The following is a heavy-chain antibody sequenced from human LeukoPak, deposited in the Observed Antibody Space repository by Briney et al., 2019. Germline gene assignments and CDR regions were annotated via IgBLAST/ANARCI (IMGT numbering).Heavy chain of an antibody. J-gene: IGHJ4*02. Sequence: PGGSLRLSCAASGFTFSTYGMHWVRQAPGKGLEWVAVISYDGSNKYYADSVKGRFTISRDNSKNTLYLQMNSLRAEDTAVYYCASVFIAVAGTEDYWGQGTLVTVSS. V-gene: IGHV3-30*19. D-gene: IGHD6-19*01. CDR1: GFTFSTYG. CDR3: ASVFIAVAGTEDY. CDR2: ISYDGSNK.